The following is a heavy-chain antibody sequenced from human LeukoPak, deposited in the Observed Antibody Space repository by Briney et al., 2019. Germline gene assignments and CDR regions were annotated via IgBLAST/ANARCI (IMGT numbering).Heavy chain of an antibody. CDR1: TFTLSTYD. J-gene: IGHJ4*02. CDR2: IGTAGDT. D-gene: IGHD3-3*01. Sequence: GGSLSLSCAACTFTLSTYDKQWVRQPTGEGQEWVSSIGTAGDTLYPGSVKGQFPISRDNSKRTLFLQMNSLRAEDTAFYYCAKAELGVDTFFDYWGQGTLVTVSS. V-gene: IGHV3-13*03. CDR3: AKAELGVDTFFDY.